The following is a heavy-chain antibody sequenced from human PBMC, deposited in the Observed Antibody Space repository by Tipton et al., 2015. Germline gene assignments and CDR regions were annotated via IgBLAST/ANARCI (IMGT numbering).Heavy chain of an antibody. J-gene: IGHJ6*02. CDR3: ARDLEHGMDV. V-gene: IGHV4-38-2*02. CDR2: FFHSGNT. CDR1: GYSISSGYY. D-gene: IGHD5-24*01. Sequence: TLSLTCDVSGYSISSGYYWSWIRQPPGKGLEWIGSFFHSGNTFHNPSLRSRVIISVDTSKNHFSLSLTSVTAADTAIYYCARDLEHGMDVWGQGTTVTVSS.